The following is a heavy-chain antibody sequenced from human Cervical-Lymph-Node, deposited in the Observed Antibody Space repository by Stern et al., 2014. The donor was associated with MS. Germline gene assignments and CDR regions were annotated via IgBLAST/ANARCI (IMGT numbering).Heavy chain of an antibody. V-gene: IGHV5-51*01. CDR1: GYSFTIYY. CDR2: IYPYDSDT. CDR3: ARHVQGFDY. Sequence: EMQLVESGAEVKKPGESLTISCTLSGYSFTIYYIAWVRQMPGKGPEWMGVIYPYDSDTTYSPSFQGQVTISADKSITTAYLQWSSLRASDTAMYYCARHVQGFDYWGQGTLVTVSS. J-gene: IGHJ4*02.